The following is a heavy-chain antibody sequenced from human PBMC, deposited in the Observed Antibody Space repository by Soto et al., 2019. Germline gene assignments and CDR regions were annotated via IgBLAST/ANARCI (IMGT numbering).Heavy chain of an antibody. CDR2: INPNSGGT. CDR1: GYTFTGYY. CDR3: AREGGGYCSGGCCYQVDYGMDV. Sequence: ASVKVSCKASGYTFTGYYMHWVRQAPGQGLEWMGWINPNSGGTNYAQKFQGWVTMTRDTSISSAYMELSRLRSDDMAVYYCAREGGGYCSGGCCYQVDYGMDVWGQGTTVTVSS. V-gene: IGHV1-2*04. J-gene: IGHJ6*02. D-gene: IGHD2-15*01.